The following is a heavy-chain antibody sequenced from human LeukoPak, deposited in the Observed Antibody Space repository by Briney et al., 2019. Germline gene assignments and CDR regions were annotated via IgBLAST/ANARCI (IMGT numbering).Heavy chain of an antibody. D-gene: IGHD1-26*01. CDR1: GFTFSSYG. CDR2: IRYDGSNK. Sequence: GGSLRLSCAASGFTFSSYGMHWVHQAPGKGLEWVAFIRYDGSNKYYADSVKGRFTISRDNSKNTLYLQMNSLRAEDTAVYYCAKGRSGSYRYYYYYMDVWGKGTTVTVSS. CDR3: AKGRSGSYRYYYYYMDV. V-gene: IGHV3-30*02. J-gene: IGHJ6*03.